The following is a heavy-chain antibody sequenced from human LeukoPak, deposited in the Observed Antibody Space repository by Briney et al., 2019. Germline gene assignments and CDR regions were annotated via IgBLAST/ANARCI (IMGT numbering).Heavy chain of an antibody. CDR2: IYSGGST. Sequence: PGGSLRLSCAASGFTVSSNYMSWVRQAPGKGLEWVSVIYSGGSTYYADSVKGRFTISRDNTKNSLFLQTNSLGVEDTAVYYCVRDGSPNYGDYAFFDNWGQGTLVTVSS. CDR3: VRDGSPNYGDYAFFDN. D-gene: IGHD4-17*01. J-gene: IGHJ4*02. CDR1: GFTVSSNY. V-gene: IGHV3-53*01.